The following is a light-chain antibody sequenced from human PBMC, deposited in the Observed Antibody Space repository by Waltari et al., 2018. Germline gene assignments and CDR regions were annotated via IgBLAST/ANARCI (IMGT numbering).Light chain of an antibody. V-gene: IGKV2-28*01. CDR1: QSLLHRNGYNY. CDR3: MQILQTPRT. J-gene: IGKJ1*01. Sequence: EIVLTQSPLSLSVSPGEPATISCRSDQSLLHRNGYNYFNWYFQRPGQSPQLFIWLASNRASGVPDRFRATGSGTEFTLSISRVEAEDVGVYFCMQILQTPRTFGQGT. CDR2: LAS.